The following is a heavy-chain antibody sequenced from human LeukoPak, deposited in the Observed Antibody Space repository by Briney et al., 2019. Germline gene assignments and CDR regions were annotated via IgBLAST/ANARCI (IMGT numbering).Heavy chain of an antibody. CDR1: GGSFSGYY. V-gene: IGHV4-34*01. Sequence: PSEALSLTCAVYGGSFSGYYWSWIRQPPGKGLEWIGEINHSGSTNYNPSLKSRVTISVDTSKNQFSLKLSSVTAADTAVYYCARGIQLRDYWGQGTLVTVSS. CDR2: INHSGST. D-gene: IGHD5-18*01. CDR3: ARGIQLRDY. J-gene: IGHJ4*02.